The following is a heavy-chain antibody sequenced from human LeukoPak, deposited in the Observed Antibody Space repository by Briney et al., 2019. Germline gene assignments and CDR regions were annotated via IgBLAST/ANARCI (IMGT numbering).Heavy chain of an antibody. J-gene: IGHJ4*02. CDR2: INSDGSST. CDR1: GFTLSSYW. D-gene: IGHD5-18*01. V-gene: IGHV3-74*01. CDR3: ARGGVHRYGHFDY. Sequence: QPGGSLRLSCAASGFTLSSYWMHWVRQVPGKGLVWVSRINSDGSSTTYADSVKGRFTISRDNAKNTLYLQMNSLRAEDTAVYYCARGGVHRYGHFDYWGQGTLVTVSS.